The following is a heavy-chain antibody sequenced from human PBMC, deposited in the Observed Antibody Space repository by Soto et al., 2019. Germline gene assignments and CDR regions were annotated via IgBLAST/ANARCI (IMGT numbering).Heavy chain of an antibody. J-gene: IGHJ4*02. D-gene: IGHD6-19*01. V-gene: IGHV3-30*03. Sequence: QVQLVESGGGVVQPGTSLRLSCAASGFTFSSFGMHWVRQAPGKGLEWVGSISYDGSNKNYTDSVKGRFIISRDNSKSTLYLLMNSLRLEDTAVYFCARDTSTGWYFWGQGTLVTVSA. CDR1: GFTFSSFG. CDR2: ISYDGSNK. CDR3: ARDTSTGWYF.